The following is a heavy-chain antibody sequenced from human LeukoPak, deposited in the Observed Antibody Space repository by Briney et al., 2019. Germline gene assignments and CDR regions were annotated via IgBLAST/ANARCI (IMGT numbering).Heavy chain of an antibody. Sequence: SETLSLTCAVYGGSFSGYYWGWIRQPPGKGLEWIGSIYYSGSTYYNPSLKSRVTISVDTSKNQFSLKLSSVTAADTAVYYCARHDHYDFWSGYPATFDYWGQGTLVTVSS. V-gene: IGHV4-39*01. CDR2: IYYSGST. J-gene: IGHJ4*02. CDR1: GGSFSGYY. D-gene: IGHD3-3*01. CDR3: ARHDHYDFWSGYPATFDY.